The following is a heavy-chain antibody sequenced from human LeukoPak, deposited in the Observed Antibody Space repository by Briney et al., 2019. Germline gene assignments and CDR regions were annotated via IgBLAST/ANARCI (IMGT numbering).Heavy chain of an antibody. CDR3: ARRPLFVVGAYLDY. J-gene: IGHJ4*02. CDR2: IYYSGST. V-gene: IGHV4-39*01. D-gene: IGHD1-26*01. Sequence: SETLSLTCTVSGGSISSSSYYWGWIRQPPGKGLEWIGSIYYSGSTYYNPSLKSRVTISVDTSKNQFSLKLSSVTVADTAVYYCARRPLFVVGAYLDYWGQGTLVTVSS. CDR1: GGSISSSSYY.